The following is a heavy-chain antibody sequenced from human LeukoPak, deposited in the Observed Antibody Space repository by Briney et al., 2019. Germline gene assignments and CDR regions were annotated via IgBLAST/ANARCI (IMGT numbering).Heavy chain of an antibody. V-gene: IGHV3-21*01. CDR2: ISSSSSYI. CDR3: AISTVAATVAFDI. Sequence: GGSLRLSCAASGSTFSSYTMNWVRQAPGKGLEWVSSISSSSSYIYYADSVKGRFTISRDNAKNSLYLQMNSLGAEDTAVYYCAISTVAATVAFDIWGQGTMVTVSS. CDR1: GSTFSSYT. J-gene: IGHJ3*02. D-gene: IGHD6-19*01.